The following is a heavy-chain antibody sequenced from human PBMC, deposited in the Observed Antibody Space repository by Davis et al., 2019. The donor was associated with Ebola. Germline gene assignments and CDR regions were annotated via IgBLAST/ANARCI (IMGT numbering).Heavy chain of an antibody. Sequence: ETLSLTCTVSGGSISSSSYYMSWVRQAPGKGLEWVSVIYSGGSTYYADSVKGRFTISRDNSKNTLYLQMNSLRAEDTAVYYCAREVRGGFDPWGQGTLVTVSS. J-gene: IGHJ5*02. CDR3: AREVRGGFDP. D-gene: IGHD3-10*01. CDR2: IYSGGST. CDR1: GGSISSSSYY. V-gene: IGHV3-53*01.